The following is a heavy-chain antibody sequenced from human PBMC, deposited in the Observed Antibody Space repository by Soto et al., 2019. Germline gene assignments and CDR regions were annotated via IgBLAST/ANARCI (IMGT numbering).Heavy chain of an antibody. CDR3: ARDPSAAAPDY. V-gene: IGHV3-30-3*01. Sequence: LRLSFAASGFTFSSYAMHWVRQAPGKGLEWVAVISYDGSNKYYADSVKGRFTISRDNSKNTLYLQMNSLRAEDTAVYYCARDPSAAAPDYWGQGTLVTVSS. CDR2: ISYDGSNK. D-gene: IGHD6-13*01. J-gene: IGHJ4*02. CDR1: GFTFSSYA.